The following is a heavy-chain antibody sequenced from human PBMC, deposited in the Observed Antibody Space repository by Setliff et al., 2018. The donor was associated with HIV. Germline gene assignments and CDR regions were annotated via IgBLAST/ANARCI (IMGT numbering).Heavy chain of an antibody. Sequence: GGSLRLSCAGSGFTFSGSAVHWVRQASGKGLEWVGRIRTKTNSDATAYAASVTGRFTVSRDDSKNMAYLQMNSLIIEDTAVYYCTVGAAPFDYWGQGTLVTVSS. CDR1: GFTFSGSA. D-gene: IGHD3-10*01. V-gene: IGHV3-73*01. CDR2: IRTKTNSDAT. CDR3: TVGAAPFDY. J-gene: IGHJ4*02.